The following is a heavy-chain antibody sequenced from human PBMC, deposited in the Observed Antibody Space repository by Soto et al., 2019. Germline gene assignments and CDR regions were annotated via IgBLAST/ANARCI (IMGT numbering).Heavy chain of an antibody. D-gene: IGHD5-12*01. CDR2: IKYRGSI. V-gene: IGHV4-39*02. J-gene: IGHJ4*02. Sequence: QLQLQESGPGLVKPSETLSLTCTVSGGSISSNYYWGWIRQPPGKGLEWIGSIKYRGSIPYNPSLKSRLTTAVDTSQNQYSRKLSSVTAADTAVYYCAREQDPPADGYNFAYWGQGTPVTVSS. CDR1: GGSISSNYY. CDR3: AREQDPPADGYNFAY.